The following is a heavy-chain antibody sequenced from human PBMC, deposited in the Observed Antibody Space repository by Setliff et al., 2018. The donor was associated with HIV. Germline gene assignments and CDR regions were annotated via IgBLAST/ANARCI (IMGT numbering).Heavy chain of an antibody. V-gene: IGHV1-2*04. CDR1: GYSFTDYY. D-gene: IGHD3-22*01. CDR2: INPKSDGT. CDR3: ARGMDYYDTSGYYQYYFGY. J-gene: IGHJ4*02. Sequence: GASVKVSCKASGYSFTDYYIHWVRQAPGQGLEWMGWINPKSDGTNYAQKFQGWITMARDTSISTAYMELSRLRSDDTAVYYSARGMDYYDTSGYYQYYFGYWGQGTLVTVS.